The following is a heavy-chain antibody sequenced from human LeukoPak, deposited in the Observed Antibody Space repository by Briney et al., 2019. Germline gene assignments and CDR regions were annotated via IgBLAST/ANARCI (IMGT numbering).Heavy chain of an antibody. Sequence: ASVKVSCKAPGYTFTGYYMHWVRQAPGQGLEWMGWINPNSGGTNYARKFQGRVTMTRDTSISTAYMELSRLRSDDTAVYYCARGSSPNFDYWGQGTLVTVSS. J-gene: IGHJ4*02. D-gene: IGHD6-6*01. CDR2: INPNSGGT. CDR3: ARGSSPNFDY. CDR1: GYTFTGYY. V-gene: IGHV1-2*02.